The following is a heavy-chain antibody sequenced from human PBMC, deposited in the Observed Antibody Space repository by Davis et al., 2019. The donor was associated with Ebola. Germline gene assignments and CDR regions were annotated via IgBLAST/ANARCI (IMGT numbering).Heavy chain of an antibody. CDR1: GGSISSSSYY. Sequence: MPSETLSLTCTVSGGSISSSSYYWGWIRQPPGKGLEWIGNIFYSGSTYYNPSLKSRVTISVDTSKNQFSLKLSSVTAADTAVYYCARRGIAVAGTGYFQHWGQGTLVTVSS. V-gene: IGHV4-39*01. CDR3: ARRGIAVAGTGYFQH. J-gene: IGHJ1*01. CDR2: IFYSGST. D-gene: IGHD6-19*01.